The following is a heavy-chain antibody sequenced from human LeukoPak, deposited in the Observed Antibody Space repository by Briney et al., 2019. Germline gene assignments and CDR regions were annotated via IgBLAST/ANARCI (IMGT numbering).Heavy chain of an antibody. CDR2: IYCSGST. CDR3: ARESPHYYDSSGYYGGGFDP. J-gene: IGHJ5*02. V-gene: IGHV4-31*03. D-gene: IGHD3-22*01. Sequence: TQSLTCTVSGGSISSGGYYWSWIRQHPGKGLEWIGYIYCSGSTYYNPSLKSRVTISVDTSKNQFSLKLGSVTAADTAMYYCARESPHYYDSSGYYGGGFDPWSQGTLVTVSS. CDR1: GGSISSGGYY.